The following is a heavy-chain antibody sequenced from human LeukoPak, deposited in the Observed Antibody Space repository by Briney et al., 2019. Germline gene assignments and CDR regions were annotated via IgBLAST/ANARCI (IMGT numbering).Heavy chain of an antibody. CDR1: GYTFTSYG. CDR3: AGGSSSWYKGRYWFDP. D-gene: IGHD6-13*01. CDR2: ISAYNGNT. V-gene: IGHV1-18*01. Sequence: ASVKVSCKASGYTFTSYGISWVRQAPGQGLEWMGWISAYNGNTNYAQKLQGRVTMTTDTSTSTAYMELRSLRSDDTAVYYCAGGSSSWYKGRYWFDPWGQGTLVTVSS. J-gene: IGHJ5*02.